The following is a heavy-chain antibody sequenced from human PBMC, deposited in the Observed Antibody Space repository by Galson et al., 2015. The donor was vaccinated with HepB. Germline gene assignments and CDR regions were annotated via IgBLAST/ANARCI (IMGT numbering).Heavy chain of an antibody. Sequence: SETLSLTCTVSAGSISSSSYFWGWLRQSPGKGLEWIGTIYYTGSTYYNPSLKSRVTIFVDTSKNQFSLRLSSVSAADTAVYYCARQGGYNFFGNYYYGMDVWGQGTTVTVSS. J-gene: IGHJ6*02. CDR1: AGSISSSSYF. CDR2: IYYTGST. CDR3: ARQGGYNFFGNYYYGMDV. V-gene: IGHV4-39*01. D-gene: IGHD5-18*01.